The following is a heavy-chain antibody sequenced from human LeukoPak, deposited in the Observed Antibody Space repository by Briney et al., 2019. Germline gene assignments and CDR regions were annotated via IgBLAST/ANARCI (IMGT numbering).Heavy chain of an antibody. CDR2: INPNSGGT. CDR1: GYTFTGYY. CDR3: ARDGVGSSGWYTLDY. D-gene: IGHD6-19*01. J-gene: IGHJ4*02. Sequence: EASVKVSCKASGYTFTGYYMHWVRQAPGQGLEWMGWINPNSGGTNYAQKFQGRVTMTRDTSISTAYMELSRLRSDDTAVYYCARDGVGSSGWYTLDYWGQGTLVTVSS. V-gene: IGHV1-2*02.